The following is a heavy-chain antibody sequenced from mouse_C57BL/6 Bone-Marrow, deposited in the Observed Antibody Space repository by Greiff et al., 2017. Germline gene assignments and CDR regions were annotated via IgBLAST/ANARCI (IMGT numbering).Heavy chain of an antibody. J-gene: IGHJ1*03. D-gene: IGHD2-1*01. CDR1: GFNIKDYY. Sequence: VQLQQSGAELVKPGASVKLSCTASGFNIKDYYMHWVKQRTEQGLEWIGRIDPEDGETKYAPKFQGKATITADTSTITAYLQLSSLTSEDTAVYYCAYLLWSRWYFDVWGTGTTVTVSS. V-gene: IGHV14-2*01. CDR2: IDPEDGET. CDR3: AYLLWSRWYFDV.